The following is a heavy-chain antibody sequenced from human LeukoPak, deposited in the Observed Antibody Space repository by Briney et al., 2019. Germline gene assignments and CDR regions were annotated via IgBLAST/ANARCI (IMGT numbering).Heavy chain of an antibody. CDR2: IYPGDSDT. D-gene: IGHD3-10*02. V-gene: IGHV5-51*01. Sequence: GESLKISCKGSGYRFPIYWIGWVRQMPGKGLEWTGIIYPGDSDTRNNPSFQGQVTISADKSISTAYLQWSSLKASDTAMYYCARHGGPLSSVMDYWGQGTLVTVSS. J-gene: IGHJ4*02. CDR3: ARHGGPLSSVMDY. CDR1: GYRFPIYW.